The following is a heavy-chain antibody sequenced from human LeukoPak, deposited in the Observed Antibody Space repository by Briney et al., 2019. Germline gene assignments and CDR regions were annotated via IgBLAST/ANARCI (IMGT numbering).Heavy chain of an antibody. CDR1: GFTFSSYA. D-gene: IGHD5-24*01. CDR2: ISYDGSNK. V-gene: IGHV3-30*04. Sequence: GGSLRLSCAASGFTFSSYAMHWVRQAPGKGLEWVAVISYDGSNKYYADSVKGRFTISRDNSKNTLYLQMNSLRAEDTAVYYCARVTGGRWLPTYFDYWGQGTLVTVSS. J-gene: IGHJ4*02. CDR3: ARVTGGRWLPTYFDY.